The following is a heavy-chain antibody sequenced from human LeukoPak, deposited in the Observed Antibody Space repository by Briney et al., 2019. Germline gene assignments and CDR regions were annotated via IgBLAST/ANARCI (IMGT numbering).Heavy chain of an antibody. CDR2: IYYAGST. CDR1: GGSIHSTSYY. D-gene: IGHD5-18*01. J-gene: IGHJ4*02. V-gene: IGHV4-39*07. CDR3: ARSYSYGPYYFDY. Sequence: SETLSLTCTVSGGSIHSTSYYWGWIRQPPGKGLQWIGSIYYAGSTYYNPSLKSRVTISVDTSKNQFSLKLRSVTAADTAVYYCARSYSYGPYYFDYWGQGTLVTVSS.